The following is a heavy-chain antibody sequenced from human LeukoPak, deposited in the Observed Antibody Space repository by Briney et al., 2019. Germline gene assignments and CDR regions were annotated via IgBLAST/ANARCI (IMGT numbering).Heavy chain of an antibody. CDR1: GYTFTGYY. D-gene: IGHD3-22*01. CDR3: ARDPKLYYYDSSGYYYYYYYMDV. J-gene: IGHJ6*03. CDR2: INPNSGGT. Sequence: ASVKVSCTASGYTFTGYYMHWVRQAPGQGLEWMGWINPNSGGTNYAQKFQGRVTMTRDTSISTAYMELSRLRSDDTAVYQCARDPKLYYYDSSGYYYYYYYMDVWGKGTTVTISS. V-gene: IGHV1-2*02.